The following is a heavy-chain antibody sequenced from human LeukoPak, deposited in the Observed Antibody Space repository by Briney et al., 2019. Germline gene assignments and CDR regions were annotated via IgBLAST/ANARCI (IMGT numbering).Heavy chain of an antibody. Sequence: PSETLSLTCTVSGGSISSYYWSWIRQPPRKGLEWIGYIYYSGSTNYNPSLKSRVTISVDTSKNQFSLKLSSVTAADTAVYYCARETTRLLDPWGQGTLVTVSS. CDR2: IYYSGST. D-gene: IGHD2-15*01. V-gene: IGHV4-59*01. CDR1: GGSISSYY. J-gene: IGHJ5*02. CDR3: ARETTRLLDP.